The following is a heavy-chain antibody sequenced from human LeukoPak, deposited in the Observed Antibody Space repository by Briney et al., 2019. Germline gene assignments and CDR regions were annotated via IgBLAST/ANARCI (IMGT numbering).Heavy chain of an antibody. V-gene: IGHV1-2*02. CDR3: AASSFSSSWYYFDY. CDR1: EYTFTGYY. CDR2: INPNSGGT. Sequence: ASVKVSCKASEYTFTGYYIHWVRQAPGQGLEWMGWINPNSGGTNYAQKFQGRVTMTRDTSISTAYMELSRLRSDDTAVYYCAASSFSSSWYYFDYWGQGTLVTVSS. D-gene: IGHD6-13*01. J-gene: IGHJ4*02.